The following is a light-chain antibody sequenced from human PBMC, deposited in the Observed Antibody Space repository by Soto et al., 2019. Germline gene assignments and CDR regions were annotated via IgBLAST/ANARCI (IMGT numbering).Light chain of an antibody. Sequence: EIVMTQSPATLSVSPGEGVTLSCRASQSVSSNLAWYQQRPGQAPNLLIYDASNRATGIPARFSGSGSGTDFTLTISSLQPDDFATYYCQHYNSYSEAFGQGTKVDIK. J-gene: IGKJ1*01. CDR3: QHYNSYSEA. CDR1: QSVSSN. CDR2: DAS. V-gene: IGKV3D-15*01.